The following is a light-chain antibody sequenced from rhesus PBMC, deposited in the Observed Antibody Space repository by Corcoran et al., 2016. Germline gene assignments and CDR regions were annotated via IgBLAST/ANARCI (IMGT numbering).Light chain of an antibody. V-gene: IGKV2S20*01. CDR1: QSLLDSEDGNTY. CDR3: MQGIEYPFT. J-gene: IGKJ3*01. CDR2: EVS. Sequence: DIVMTQTPLSLPVTPGEPASISCRSSQSLLDSEDGNTYLEWYLQKPGQSPKTLIYEVSNRASGVPDRFSGSGSDTDFTLKISRVEAEDVGVYYCMQGIEYPFTFGPGTKLDIK.